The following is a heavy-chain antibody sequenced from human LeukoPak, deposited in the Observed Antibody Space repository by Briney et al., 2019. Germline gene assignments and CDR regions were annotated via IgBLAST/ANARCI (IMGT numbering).Heavy chain of an antibody. J-gene: IGHJ4*02. CDR3: ARDDGSGSYSFDY. Sequence: MSGGSLRLSCAASGFTFSSYSMNWVRQAPGKGLEWVSSISSSSSSYIYYADSVKGRFTISRDNAKNSLYLQMNSLRAKDTAVYYCARDDGSGSYSFDYWGQGTLVTVSS. CDR2: ISSSSSSYI. D-gene: IGHD3-10*01. CDR1: GFTFSSYS. V-gene: IGHV3-21*01.